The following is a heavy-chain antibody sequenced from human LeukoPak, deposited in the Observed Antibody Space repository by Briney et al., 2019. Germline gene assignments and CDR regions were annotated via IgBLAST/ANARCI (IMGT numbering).Heavy chain of an antibody. CDR2: IYYSGST. Sequence: SETLSLTCTVSGGSISSYYWSWIRQPPGKGLEWIGYIYYSGSTNYNSSLKSRVTISVDTSKNQFSLKLSSVTAADTAVYYCARGGGIAARSVNWFDPWGQGTLVTVSS. CDR3: ARGGGIAARSVNWFDP. D-gene: IGHD6-6*01. V-gene: IGHV4-59*08. J-gene: IGHJ5*02. CDR1: GGSISSYY.